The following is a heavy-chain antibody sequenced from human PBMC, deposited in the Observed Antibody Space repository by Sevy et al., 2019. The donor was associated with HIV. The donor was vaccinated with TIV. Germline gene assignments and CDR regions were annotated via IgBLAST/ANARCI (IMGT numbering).Heavy chain of an antibody. J-gene: IGHJ4*02. V-gene: IGHV3-23*01. CDR2: ISGSGGST. CDR1: GFTFSSYA. Sequence: WGSLRLSCAASGFTFSSYAMSWVRQAPGKGLEWASAISGSGGSTYYADSVKGRFTISRDNSKNTLYLQMNSLRAEDTAVYYCATDVNTRYDSSGYYRADYWGQGTLVTVSS. CDR3: ATDVNTRYDSSGYYRADY. D-gene: IGHD3-22*01.